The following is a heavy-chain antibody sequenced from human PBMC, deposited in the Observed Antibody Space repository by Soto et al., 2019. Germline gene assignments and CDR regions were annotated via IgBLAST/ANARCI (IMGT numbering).Heavy chain of an antibody. Sequence: KPSETLSLTCTVSGVSITSYFWSWIRQTPGKGLDWIGSISFSGATYRNPSLKARAALSVDTSENHLSLTLNSVTSADTAVYFCARDRRDGYKRYFEVWGQGNQVTVSS. D-gene: IGHD3-9*01. CDR1: GVSITSYF. CDR3: ARDRRDGYKRYFEV. V-gene: IGHV4-59*01. CDR2: ISFSGAT. J-gene: IGHJ4*02.